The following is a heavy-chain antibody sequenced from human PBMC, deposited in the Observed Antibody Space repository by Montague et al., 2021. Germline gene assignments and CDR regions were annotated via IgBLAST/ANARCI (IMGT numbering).Heavy chain of an antibody. Sequence: SETLSLTCTVSRSLINSDYYWGWIRQPPGKGLEWMVSVSHGGRTYYNPSLTSRVTISVDTTNNHFSLNLTSVTAADPAMYYCARETDRYYYMDIWGKATTITVSS. CDR1: RSLINSDYY. CDR2: VSHGGRT. CDR3: ARETDRYYYMDI. J-gene: IGHJ6*03. V-gene: IGHV4-38-2*02.